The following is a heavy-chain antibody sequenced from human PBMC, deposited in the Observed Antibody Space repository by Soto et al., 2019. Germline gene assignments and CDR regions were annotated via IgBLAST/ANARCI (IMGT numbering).Heavy chain of an antibody. V-gene: IGHV1-46*01. CDR3: ARGDYYYDSSGYYHGRYYFDY. CDR1: GYTFTSYY. J-gene: IGHJ4*02. CDR2: INPSGGST. D-gene: IGHD3-22*01. Sequence: ASVKVSCKASGYTFTSYYMHWVRQAPGQGLEWMGIINPSGGSTSYAQKFQGRVTMTRDPSTSTVYMELSSLRSEDTAVYYCARGDYYYDSSGYYHGRYYFDYWGQGTLVTVSS.